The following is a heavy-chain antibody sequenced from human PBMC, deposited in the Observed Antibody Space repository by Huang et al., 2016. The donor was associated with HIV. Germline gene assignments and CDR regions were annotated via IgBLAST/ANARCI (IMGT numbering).Heavy chain of an antibody. J-gene: IGHJ3*02. CDR1: GYTLTELS. D-gene: IGHD2-21*01. CDR3: ATGFDTYYDI. Sequence: QVQLVQSGAEVKKPGASVKVSCKVSGYTLTELSIQCVRQAPGKGLEWMGGFAPEHGETNYAQNVQCRVTMTEDTSTDTAYMERNNLRSEDTAVYYCATGFDTYYDIWGQGTMVIASS. V-gene: IGHV1-24*01. CDR2: FAPEHGET.